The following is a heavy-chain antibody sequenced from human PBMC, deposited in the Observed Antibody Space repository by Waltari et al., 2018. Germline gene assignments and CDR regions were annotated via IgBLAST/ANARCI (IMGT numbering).Heavy chain of an antibody. V-gene: IGHV3-15*01. J-gene: IGHJ4*02. CDR3: TTDPYGIADFDY. CDR1: GFTLSNAW. D-gene: IGHD4-17*01. CDR2: IKSKTDGGTT. Sequence: EVQLVESGGGLVKPGGSLRLSCAASGFTLSNAWMSWVRQAPGKGLGWVGRIKSKTDGGTTDYAAPVKGRFTISRDDSKNTLYLQMNSLKTEDTAVYYCTTDPYGIADFDYWGQGTLVTVSS.